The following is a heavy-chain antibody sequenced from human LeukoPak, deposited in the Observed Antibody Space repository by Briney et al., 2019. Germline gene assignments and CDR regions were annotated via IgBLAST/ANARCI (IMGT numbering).Heavy chain of an antibody. CDR1: GFTFSSYA. CDR2: ISGSGGST. CDR3: AKDPSQWLGQDV. J-gene: IGHJ6*02. Sequence: AGGSLRLSRAASGFTFSSYAMSWVRQAPGKGLEWVSAISGSGGSTYYADSVKGRFTISRDNSKNTLYLQMNSLRAEDTAVYYCAKDPSQWLGQDVWGQGTTVTVSS. D-gene: IGHD6-19*01. V-gene: IGHV3-23*01.